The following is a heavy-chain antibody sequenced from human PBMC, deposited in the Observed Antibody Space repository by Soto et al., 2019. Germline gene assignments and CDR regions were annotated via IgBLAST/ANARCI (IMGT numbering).Heavy chain of an antibody. CDR2: ISGSGGST. CDR1: GFTFSSYA. D-gene: IGHD3-10*01. J-gene: IGHJ4*02. V-gene: IGHV3-23*01. CDR3: AGRGDYYGSGRPNMALDY. Sequence: QTGGSLRLSCAASGFTFSSYAMSWVRQAPGKGLEWVSAISGSGGSTYYADSAKGRFTISRDNSKNTLYLQMNSLRAEDTAVYYCAGRGDYYGSGRPNMALDYWGQGTLVTVSS.